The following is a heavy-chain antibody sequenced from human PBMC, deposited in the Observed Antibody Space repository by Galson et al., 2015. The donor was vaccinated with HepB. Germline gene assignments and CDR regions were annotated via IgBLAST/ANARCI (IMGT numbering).Heavy chain of an antibody. CDR2: IYWNDDK. CDR3: ALSRKLGMNFDY. V-gene: IGHV2-5*01. CDR1: GFSLSTSAVG. J-gene: IGHJ4*02. Sequence: PALVKPTQTLTLTCTFSGFSLSTSAVGVGWIRQPPGKALEWLALIYWNDDKRYSPSLKNRLTITKDTSKNQVVLTMTNMDPVETGTYYCALSRKLGMNFDYWGQGTLVTVSS. D-gene: IGHD7-27*01.